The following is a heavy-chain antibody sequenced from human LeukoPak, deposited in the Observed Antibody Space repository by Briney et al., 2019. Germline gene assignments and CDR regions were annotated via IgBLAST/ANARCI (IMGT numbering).Heavy chain of an antibody. CDR1: GFTVTSTY. V-gene: IGHV3-66*03. CDR3: AKLGLGHDYGGN. Sequence: PGGSLRLSCAASGFTVTSTYMNWVRQAPGKGLEWVSVIYDSGRIYYADSVKGRFTISRDNSKNTLYLQMNSLRAEDTAVYYCAKLGLGHDYGGNWGQGTLVTVSS. D-gene: IGHD4-23*01. CDR2: IYDSGRI. J-gene: IGHJ4*02.